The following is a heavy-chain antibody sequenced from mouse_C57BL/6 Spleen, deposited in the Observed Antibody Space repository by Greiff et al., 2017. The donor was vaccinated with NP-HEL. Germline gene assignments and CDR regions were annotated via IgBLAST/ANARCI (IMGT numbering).Heavy chain of an antibody. CDR1: GYTFTSYW. CDR2: IDPSDSYT. J-gene: IGHJ4*01. V-gene: IGHV1-50*01. CDR3: ARSRGYYAMDY. Sequence: QVQLQQSGAELVKPGASVKLSCKASGYTFTSYWMQWVKQRPGQGLEWIGEIDPSDSYTNYNQKFKGKATLTVDTSSSTAYMQLSSLTSEDSAVYYCARSRGYYAMDYWGQGTSVTVSS.